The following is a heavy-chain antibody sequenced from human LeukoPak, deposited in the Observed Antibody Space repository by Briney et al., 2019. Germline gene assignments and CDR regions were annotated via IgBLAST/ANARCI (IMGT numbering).Heavy chain of an antibody. CDR3: ASGWLRFGLDY. V-gene: IGHV3-33*01. J-gene: IGHJ4*02. Sequence: GGSLRLSCAASGFTFSSYGMHWVRQAPGKGLEWVAVIWYDGSNKYYADSVKGRFTISRDNSKNTLYLQVNSLRAEDTAVYYCASGWLRFGLDYWGQGTLVTVSS. CDR1: GFTFSSYG. CDR2: IWYDGSNK. D-gene: IGHD5-12*01.